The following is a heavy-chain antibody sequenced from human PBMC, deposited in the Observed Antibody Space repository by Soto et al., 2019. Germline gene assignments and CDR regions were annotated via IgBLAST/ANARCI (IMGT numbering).Heavy chain of an antibody. Sequence: GGSLRLSCAASGFTFSSYSMNWVRQAPGKGLEWVSSISSSSSYIYYADSVKGRFTISRANAKNSLYLQMNSLRAEDTAVYYCARDHGQYQLLEETPPNNFDYWGQGTLVTVSS. CDR1: GFTFSSYS. CDR2: ISSSSSYI. V-gene: IGHV3-21*01. D-gene: IGHD2-2*01. CDR3: ARDHGQYQLLEETPPNNFDY. J-gene: IGHJ4*02.